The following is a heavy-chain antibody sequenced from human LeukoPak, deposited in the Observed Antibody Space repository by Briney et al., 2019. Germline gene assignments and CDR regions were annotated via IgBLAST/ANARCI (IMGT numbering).Heavy chain of an antibody. CDR3: AKDLAAAVTGGFDY. V-gene: IGHV3-9*01. D-gene: IGHD6-13*01. CDR1: GFTFDDYA. J-gene: IGHJ4*02. Sequence: GGSLRLSCAASGFTFDDYAMHWVRQAPGKGLEWVSGISWNSGSIGYADSVKGRFTISRDNAKNSLYLPMNSLRPEDTALYYCAKDLAAAVTGGFDYWGQGTLVTVSS. CDR2: ISWNSGSI.